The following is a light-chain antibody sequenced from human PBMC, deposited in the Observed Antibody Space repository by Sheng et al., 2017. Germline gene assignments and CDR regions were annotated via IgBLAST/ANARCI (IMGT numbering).Light chain of an antibody. V-gene: IGKV3-20*01. Sequence: EIVLTQSPGTLSLSPGERATLSCRASQTINSKSLAWYQQKSGQAPRLVIFGASNRPTGIPDRFSGSGSGTDFTLTITRLEPEDFALYYCHQYDTSPETFGQGTKVEMK. CDR3: HQYDTSPET. CDR2: GAS. J-gene: IGKJ1*01. CDR1: QTINSKS.